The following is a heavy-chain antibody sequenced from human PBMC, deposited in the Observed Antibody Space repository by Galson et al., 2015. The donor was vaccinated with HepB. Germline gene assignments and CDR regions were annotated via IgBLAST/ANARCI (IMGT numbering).Heavy chain of an antibody. Sequence: SLRLSCAASGFTFSTYGMHWVRQAPGKGLEWVAVISFDGSNKHYADSVKGRFIISRDNSKNTLYLQMNSLRPEDTAVYYCATDLLHCSSTSCSAIDFDYWGQGTLVTVSS. V-gene: IGHV3-30*03. D-gene: IGHD2-2*01. J-gene: IGHJ4*02. CDR2: ISFDGSNK. CDR1: GFTFSTYG. CDR3: ATDLLHCSSTSCSAIDFDY.